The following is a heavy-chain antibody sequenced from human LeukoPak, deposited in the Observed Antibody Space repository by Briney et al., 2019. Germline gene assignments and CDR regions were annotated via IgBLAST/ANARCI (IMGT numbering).Heavy chain of an antibody. J-gene: IGHJ4*02. V-gene: IGHV4-34*01. CDR2: INHSGST. CDR1: GGSFSGYY. D-gene: IGHD3-10*01. CDR3: ARGRQYYYGSGRPRAPFDY. Sequence: KPSETLSLTRAVYGGSFSGYYWSWIRQPPGKGLEWIGEINHSGSTNYNPSLKSRVTISVDTSKNQFSLKLSSVTAADTAVYYCARGRQYYYGSGRPRAPFDYWGQGTLVTVSS.